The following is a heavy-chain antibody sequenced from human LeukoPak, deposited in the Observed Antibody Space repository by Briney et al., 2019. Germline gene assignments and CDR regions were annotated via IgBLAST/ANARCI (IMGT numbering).Heavy chain of an antibody. CDR1: AITFSTYA. CDR3: AEDKYNFWSGSNYYYMDV. D-gene: IGHD3-3*01. V-gene: IGHV3-23*01. J-gene: IGHJ6*03. Sequence: GGSLRLSCAASAITFSTYAMSWVRQAPGKGLECVSVISGGAGSTYYADSVKGRFTISRDNSKNTLYLQMNSLRAEDTAVYYCAEDKYNFWSGSNYYYMDVWGKGTTVTVSS. CDR2: ISGGAGST.